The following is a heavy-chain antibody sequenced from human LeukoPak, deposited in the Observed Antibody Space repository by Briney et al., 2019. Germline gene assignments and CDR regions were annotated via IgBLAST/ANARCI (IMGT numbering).Heavy chain of an antibody. Sequence: PGGSLRLSCAASGFTFSSYWMSWVRQAPGKGLEWVANIKQDGSEKYYVDSVKGRFTISRDNSKNTLYLQMNSLRAEDTAVYYCARDFGSSGYFGGDYWGQGTLVTVSS. CDR1: GFTFSSYW. D-gene: IGHD3-22*01. CDR3: ARDFGSSGYFGGDY. CDR2: IKQDGSEK. V-gene: IGHV3-7*01. J-gene: IGHJ4*02.